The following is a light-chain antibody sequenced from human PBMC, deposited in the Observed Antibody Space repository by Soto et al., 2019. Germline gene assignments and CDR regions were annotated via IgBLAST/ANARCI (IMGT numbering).Light chain of an antibody. Sequence: QYALTQTASVARSPGQAITISCTGTSSDVGGYNYVSWYQQHPGKAPKLMIYDVSNRPSGVSNRFSGSKSGNTASLTISGLQAEDEADYYCSSYTSSSTYVFGTGTKVTVL. J-gene: IGLJ1*01. CDR2: DVS. CDR1: SSDVGGYNY. CDR3: SSYTSSSTYV. V-gene: IGLV2-14*01.